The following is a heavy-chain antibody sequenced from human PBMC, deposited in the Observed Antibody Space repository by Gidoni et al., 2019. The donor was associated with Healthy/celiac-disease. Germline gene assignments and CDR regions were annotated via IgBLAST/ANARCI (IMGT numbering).Heavy chain of an antibody. D-gene: IGHD3-9*01. CDR2: ISYDGSNK. Sequence: QVQLVESGGGVVQPGRSLRLSCAASGFTFSSYGMHWVRQAPGKGLEWVAVISYDGSNKYYADSVKGRFTISRDNSKNTLYLQMNSLRAEDTAVYYCAKEISDWVYYYYYGMDVWGKGTTVTVSS. CDR1: GFTFSSYG. J-gene: IGHJ6*04. V-gene: IGHV3-30*18. CDR3: AKEISDWVYYYYYGMDV.